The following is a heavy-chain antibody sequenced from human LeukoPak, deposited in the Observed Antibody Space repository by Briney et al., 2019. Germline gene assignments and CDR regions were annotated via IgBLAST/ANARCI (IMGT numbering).Heavy chain of an antibody. CDR1: GFSFSTYA. Sequence: GGSLRLSCAASGFSFSTYAMTWVRQGPGKGLEWVSGISGSGGRTYYADSVKGRFTISRGNSKNTLYLQMNSLRAEDTAVYYCAKVSGGGFITASGSDYWGQGTLVTVSS. V-gene: IGHV3-23*01. CDR2: ISGSGGRT. D-gene: IGHD6-13*01. CDR3: AKVSGGGFITASGSDY. J-gene: IGHJ4*02.